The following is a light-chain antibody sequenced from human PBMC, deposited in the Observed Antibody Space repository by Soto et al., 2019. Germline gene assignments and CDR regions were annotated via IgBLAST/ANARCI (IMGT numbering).Light chain of an antibody. J-gene: IGKJ5*01. CDR3: QQSFTTPIT. Sequence: DIQMTQSPYSLSASVGDRVTITCRASQSISSYLNWYQQKPGKPPKLLIYVASTLQSGVPSRFSGGGSGTDFTLTISSLQPEDFATCYCQQSFTTPITFGQGTRLEIK. CDR1: QSISSY. CDR2: VAS. V-gene: IGKV1-39*01.